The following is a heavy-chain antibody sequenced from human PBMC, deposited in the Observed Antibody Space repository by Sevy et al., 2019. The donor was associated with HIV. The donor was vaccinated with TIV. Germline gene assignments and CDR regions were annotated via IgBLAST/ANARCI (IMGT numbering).Heavy chain of an antibody. Sequence: GGSLRLSCAASGFTFSSYAMHWVRQAPGKGLEWVAVISYDGSNKYYADSVKGRFTISRDNSKNTLYLQMNSLRAEDTAVYYCARDLERKDYYDSSGPSVNYYYGMDVWGQRTTVTVSS. CDR1: GFTFSSYA. CDR2: ISYDGSNK. V-gene: IGHV3-30-3*01. CDR3: ARDLERKDYYDSSGPSVNYYYGMDV. D-gene: IGHD3-22*01. J-gene: IGHJ6*02.